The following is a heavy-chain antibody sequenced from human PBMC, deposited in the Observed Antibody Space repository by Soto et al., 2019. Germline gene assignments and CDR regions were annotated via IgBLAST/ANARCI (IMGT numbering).Heavy chain of an antibody. CDR1: GDSVTSHY. CDR3: ARLTVNYYYYMDV. CDR2: MHYTGFS. V-gene: IGHV4-59*02. Sequence: PSETLSLTCSFSGDSVTSHYLTWIRQSPEKGLEWIGYMHYTGFSHYNPSLKSRLTISVDRSKNQFTLQLTSVTVADTAVYYCARLTVNYYYYMDVWGKGTTVTVSS. J-gene: IGHJ6*03.